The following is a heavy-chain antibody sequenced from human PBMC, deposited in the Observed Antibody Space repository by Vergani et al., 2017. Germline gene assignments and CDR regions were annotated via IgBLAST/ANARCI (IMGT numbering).Heavy chain of an antibody. CDR1: GGSFSGYY. Sequence: QVQLQQWGAGLLKPSETLSLTCAVYGGSFSGYYWSWIRQPPGKGLEWIGEINHSGSTNYNPSLKSRVTISVDTSKNQFSLKLSSVTAADTAVYYCARGLGRSWLVRGXFDYWGQGTLVTVSS. CDR3: ARGLGRSWLVRGXFDY. V-gene: IGHV4-34*01. D-gene: IGHD6-19*01. CDR2: INHSGST. J-gene: IGHJ4*02.